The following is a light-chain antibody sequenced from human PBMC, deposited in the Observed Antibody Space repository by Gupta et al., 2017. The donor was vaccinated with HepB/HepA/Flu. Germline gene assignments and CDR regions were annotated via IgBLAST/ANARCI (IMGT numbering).Light chain of an antibody. CDR1: NSNIGRNT. J-gene: IGLJ2*01. CDR3: STWDDGLDGPV. CDR2: GNN. V-gene: IGLV1-44*01. Sequence: VLTQPPSASGTPGQTVTVSCSGSNSNIGRNTVNWDQKLPGTAPKLLIFGNNRRPSGFSDRFSGSKSATSASLAVSGLQSEDEADYYCSTWDDGLDGPVFGGGTKLTVL.